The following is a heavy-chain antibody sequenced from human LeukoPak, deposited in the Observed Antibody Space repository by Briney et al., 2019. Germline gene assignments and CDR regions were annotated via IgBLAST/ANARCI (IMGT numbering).Heavy chain of an antibody. Sequence: GGSLRLSCVASGFTFSSYSMNWVRQAPGKGLEWVSYISSSSSSIYYADSVKGRFTISRDNAKNSLYLQMNSLRAEDTAVYYCARDGGYDILTGYYRGFDYWGQGTLVTVSS. CDR1: GFTFSSYS. CDR2: ISSSSSSI. CDR3: ARDGGYDILTGYYRGFDY. V-gene: IGHV3-48*04. D-gene: IGHD3-9*01. J-gene: IGHJ4*02.